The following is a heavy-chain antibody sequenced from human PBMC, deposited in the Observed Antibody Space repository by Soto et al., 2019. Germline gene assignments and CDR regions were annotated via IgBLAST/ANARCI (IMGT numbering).Heavy chain of an antibody. CDR2: INHSGST. D-gene: IGHD3-10*01. CDR1: GGSFSGYY. CDR3: ARGSPSLWFRVQDFDY. V-gene: IGHV4-34*01. Sequence: ETLSLTCAVYGGSFSGYYWSWIRRPPGKGLEWIGEINHSGSTNYNPSLKSRVTISVDTSKNQFSLKLSSVTAADTAVYYCARGSPSLWFRVQDFDYWGQGTLVTVSS. J-gene: IGHJ4*02.